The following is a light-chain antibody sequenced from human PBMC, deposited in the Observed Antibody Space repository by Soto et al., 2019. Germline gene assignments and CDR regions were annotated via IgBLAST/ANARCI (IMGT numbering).Light chain of an antibody. CDR3: QQSYSSPPT. V-gene: IGKV1-39*01. CDR2: AAS. Sequence: VQMTQSPSSLSASVGDRVTITCQASQNINNYLNWYQQKPGKAPKLLIFAASSLQSGVPSRFSGSRSGPDFTLTISSLQPEDFATYYCQQSYSSPPTFGQGTKVDIK. J-gene: IGKJ1*01. CDR1: QNINNY.